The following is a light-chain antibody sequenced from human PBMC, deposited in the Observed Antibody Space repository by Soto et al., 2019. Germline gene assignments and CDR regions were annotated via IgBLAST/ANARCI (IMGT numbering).Light chain of an antibody. V-gene: IGKV2-28*01. Sequence: DIVITQSPLSLPVTPGEAASISCSSSQSLLHSNGYNYVDWYLQKAGQSPHLLIYLGSNRASGVPDRFSGSGSVTYFTLKISRVEAEDVGVYYCMQSLETPWTFGQGTKVDIK. CDR1: QSLLHSNGYNY. J-gene: IGKJ1*01. CDR2: LGS. CDR3: MQSLETPWT.